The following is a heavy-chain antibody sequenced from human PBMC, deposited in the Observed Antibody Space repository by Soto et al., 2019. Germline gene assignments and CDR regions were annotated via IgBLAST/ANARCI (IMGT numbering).Heavy chain of an antibody. CDR2: MLNNGGT. D-gene: IGHD3-3*01. CDR1: GDSVSSGSYY. CDR3: ASNKAFYYVGGSYREDSYYFDS. Sequence: SETLSLTCTVSGDSVSSGSYYWTWIRQPPGQGLEWIGYMLNNGGTNYNPSLRSRVALSMDTSKSQFSLRLDSVTAADTAVYFCASNKAFYYVGGSYREDSYYFDSWGQGILVTVSS. J-gene: IGHJ4*02. V-gene: IGHV4-61*01.